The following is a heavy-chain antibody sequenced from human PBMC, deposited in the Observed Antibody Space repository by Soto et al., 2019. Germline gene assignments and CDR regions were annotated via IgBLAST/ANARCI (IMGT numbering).Heavy chain of an antibody. V-gene: IGHV1-69*06. CDR3: ARHIVVVPAAILSYYYYGMDV. J-gene: IGHJ6*02. Sequence: GASVKVSCKASGGTFSSYVISWVRQAPGQGLEWMGGIIPIFGTANYAQKFQGRVTITADKSTSTAYMELSSLRSEDTAVYYCARHIVVVPAAILSYYYYGMDVWGQGTTVTVSS. CDR2: IIPIFGTA. D-gene: IGHD2-2*02. CDR1: GGTFSSYV.